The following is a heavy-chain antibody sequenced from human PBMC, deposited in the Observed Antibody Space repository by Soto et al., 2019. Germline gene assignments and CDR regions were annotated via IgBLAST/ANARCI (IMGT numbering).Heavy chain of an antibody. D-gene: IGHD6-6*01. Sequence: PSETLSLTCTVSGGSISSYYWSWIRQPPGKGLEWIGYIYYSGSTNYNPSLKSRVTISVDTSKNQFSLKLSSVTAADTAVYYCARYYSSSSVPAFDYWGQGTLVTVSS. V-gene: IGHV4-59*08. CDR2: IYYSGST. CDR1: GGSISSYY. CDR3: ARYYSSSSVPAFDY. J-gene: IGHJ4*02.